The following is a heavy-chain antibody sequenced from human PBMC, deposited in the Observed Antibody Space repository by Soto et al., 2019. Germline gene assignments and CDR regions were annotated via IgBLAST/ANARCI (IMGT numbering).Heavy chain of an antibody. V-gene: IGHV3-48*01. CDR3: ARDSDDSSGYYLLGVYYFDY. J-gene: IGHJ4*02. D-gene: IGHD3-22*01. CDR2: ISSSSSTI. CDR1: GFTFSSYS. Sequence: SLRLSCAASGFTFSSYSMNWVRQAPGKGLEWVSYISSSSSTIYYADSVKGRFTISRDNAKNSLYLQMNSLRAEDTAVYYCARDSDDSSGYYLLGVYYFDYWGQGTLVTVSS.